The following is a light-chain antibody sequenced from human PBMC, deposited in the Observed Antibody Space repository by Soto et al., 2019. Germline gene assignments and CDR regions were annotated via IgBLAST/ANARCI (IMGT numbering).Light chain of an antibody. CDR1: SSDVGGYNY. CDR2: EVN. J-gene: IGLJ1*01. V-gene: IGLV2-8*01. Sequence: QSVLTQPPSASGSPGQSVAISCTGTSSDVGGYNYVSWYQQHPGKAPKLMIYEVNKRPSGVPDRSSGSKSGNTASLTVSGLQAEDEADYYCSSYAGSSNVFGTGTKGHRP. CDR3: SSYAGSSNV.